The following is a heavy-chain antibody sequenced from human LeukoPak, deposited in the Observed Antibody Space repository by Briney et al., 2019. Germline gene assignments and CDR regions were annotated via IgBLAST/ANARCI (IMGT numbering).Heavy chain of an antibody. Sequence: GGSLRLSCAASGFIFSSYAMSWVREAPARGLEWVSSLRGNGDTFYADSVKGRFTLSRDESRNTVYLHLNELRVEDTAVYYCAKASWVSTADAVLWGQGTVVTGSS. CDR2: LRGNGDT. J-gene: IGHJ4*02. CDR1: GFIFSSYA. V-gene: IGHV3-23*01. CDR3: AKASWVSTADAVL. D-gene: IGHD3-16*01.